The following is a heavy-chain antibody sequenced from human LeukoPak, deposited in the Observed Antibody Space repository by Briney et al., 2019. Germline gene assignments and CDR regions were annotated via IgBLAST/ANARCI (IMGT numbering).Heavy chain of an antibody. J-gene: IGHJ4*02. V-gene: IGHV3-30*02. Sequence: PGGSLRLSCAASGFTFSSYGMHWVRQAPGKGLEGAAFIRFDGTETYYADSVKGRFTISRDNSKNMLYLQVRGLRPEDTAMYYCAKGAHTSAYETDYWGQGTLVTVSS. D-gene: IGHD3-16*01. CDR3: AKGAHTSAYETDY. CDR1: GFTFSSYG. CDR2: IRFDGTET.